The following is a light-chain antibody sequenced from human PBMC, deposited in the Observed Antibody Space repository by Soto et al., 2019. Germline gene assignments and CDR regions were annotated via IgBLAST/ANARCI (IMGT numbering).Light chain of an antibody. CDR2: EVN. V-gene: IGLV2-14*01. CDR1: SSDVGGYNY. Sequence: QSALTQPASVSGSPGQSITISCTGISSDVGGYNYVSWYQQHPGKAPKLMIYEVNYRPSGVTNRFSGSKSGNTASLTISGLQSEDEADYYCSSYTSSSTLVFGSGTKLTVL. CDR3: SSYTSSSTLV. J-gene: IGLJ1*01.